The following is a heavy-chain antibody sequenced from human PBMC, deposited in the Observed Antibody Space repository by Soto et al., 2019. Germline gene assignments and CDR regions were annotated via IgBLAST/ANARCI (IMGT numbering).Heavy chain of an antibody. Sequence: ASVKVSCKASGYTFTNYGISWVRQAPGQGLEWMGWIHPKNGNTKDARKFQGRVTMTTDTSTSTAYMELRSLRSDDTAVYYCARSVRHEGLHLGELLDYWGQGTLVTVSS. D-gene: IGHD3-16*01. J-gene: IGHJ4*02. CDR3: ARSVRHEGLHLGELLDY. V-gene: IGHV1-18*01. CDR1: GYTFTNYG. CDR2: IHPKNGNT.